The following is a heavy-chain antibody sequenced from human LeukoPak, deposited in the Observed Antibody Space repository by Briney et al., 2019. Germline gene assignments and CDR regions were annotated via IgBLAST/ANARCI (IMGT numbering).Heavy chain of an antibody. Sequence: GGSLRLSCAASGFTFSSYGMHWVRQAPGKGLEWVAFIRYDGSNKYYADSVKGRFTISRDNSKNTLYLQMNSLRAEDTAVYYCAKGGGGLYNWFDPWGQGTLVTVSS. J-gene: IGHJ5*02. CDR1: GFTFSSYG. CDR2: IRYDGSNK. D-gene: IGHD3-16*01. V-gene: IGHV3-30*02. CDR3: AKGGGGLYNWFDP.